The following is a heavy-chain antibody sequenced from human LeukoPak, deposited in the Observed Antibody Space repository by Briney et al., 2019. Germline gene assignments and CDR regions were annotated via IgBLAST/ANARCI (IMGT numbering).Heavy chain of an antibody. D-gene: IGHD2/OR15-2a*01. CDR3: ARDSISAALFDL. Sequence: GGSLRLSCAASGFTFSSYAMNWVRQAPGKGPEWISYITNSGSTIYYATSVKGRFTISRDNAKNSLVLQMNSLRDEDSAVYYCARDSISAALFDLWGQGTLITVSS. CDR1: GFTFSSYA. V-gene: IGHV3-48*02. J-gene: IGHJ5*02. CDR2: ITNSGSTI.